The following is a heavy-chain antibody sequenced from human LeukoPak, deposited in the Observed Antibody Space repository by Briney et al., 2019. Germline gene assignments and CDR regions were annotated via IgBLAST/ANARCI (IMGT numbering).Heavy chain of an antibody. V-gene: IGHV3-66*01. CDR2: IYSGGST. D-gene: IGHD1-7*01. J-gene: IGHJ4*02. CDR3: AREAGAMGGTFFDY. CDR1: GFSFGSYW. Sequence: PGGSLRLSCAASGFSFGSYWMSWVRQAPGKGLEWVSVIYSGGSTYYADSVKGRFTISRDNSKNTLYLQMNSLRAEDTAVYYCAREAGAMGGTFFDYWGQGTLVTVSS.